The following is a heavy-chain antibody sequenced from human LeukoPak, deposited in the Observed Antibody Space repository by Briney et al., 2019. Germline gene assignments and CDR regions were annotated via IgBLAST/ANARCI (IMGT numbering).Heavy chain of an antibody. V-gene: IGHV1-2*06. Sequence: ASVKVSCKASGYTFTGYYMHWVRQAPGQGLEWMGRINPNSGGTNYAQKFQGRVTMTRDTSISTAYMELSRLRSDDTAVYHCASFAVAGYYFDYWGQGTLVTVSS. CDR1: GYTFTGYY. CDR2: INPNSGGT. J-gene: IGHJ4*02. CDR3: ASFAVAGYYFDY. D-gene: IGHD6-19*01.